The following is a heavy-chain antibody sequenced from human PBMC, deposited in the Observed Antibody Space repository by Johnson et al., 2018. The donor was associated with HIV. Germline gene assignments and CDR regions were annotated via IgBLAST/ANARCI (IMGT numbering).Heavy chain of an antibody. J-gene: IGHJ3*02. CDR3: TTDGYSSSWYDAFDI. Sequence: QVQLVESGGDLVRPGGSLRLSCAASGFTFSDYYMSWIRQAPGQGLEWVSYISSSGDTIYYADSVKGRFTIPRDSATNSLYLQMNSLKTEDTAVYYCTTDGYSSSWYDAFDIWGQGTMVTVSS. CDR2: ISSSGDTI. V-gene: IGHV3-11*01. CDR1: GFTFSDYY. D-gene: IGHD6-13*01.